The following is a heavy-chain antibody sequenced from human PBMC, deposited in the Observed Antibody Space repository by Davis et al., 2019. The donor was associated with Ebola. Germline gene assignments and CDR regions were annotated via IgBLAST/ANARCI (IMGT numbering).Heavy chain of an antibody. CDR1: GYTFTSYA. Sequence: AASVKVSCKASGYTFTSYAMHWVRQAPGQGLEWMGWISAYNGNTNYAQKLQGRVTMTTDTSTSTAYMELSSLKSEDTAVYYCARESSGWYGIADYWGQGTLVTVSS. V-gene: IGHV1-18*01. D-gene: IGHD6-19*01. CDR3: ARESSGWYGIADY. CDR2: ISAYNGNT. J-gene: IGHJ4*02.